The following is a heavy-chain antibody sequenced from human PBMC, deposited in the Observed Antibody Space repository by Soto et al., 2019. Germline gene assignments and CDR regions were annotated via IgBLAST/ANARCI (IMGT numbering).Heavy chain of an antibody. CDR3: ARDRSVAAAGNYYYYGMDV. CDR1: GGSFSGYY. CDR2: INHSGST. Sequence: SETLSLTCAVYGGSFSGYYWGWIRQPPGKGLEWIGEINHSGSTNYNPSLKSRVTISVDTSKNQFSLKLSSVTAADTAVYYCARDRSVAAAGNYYYYGMDVWGQGTTVTVSS. D-gene: IGHD6-13*01. J-gene: IGHJ6*02. V-gene: IGHV4-34*01.